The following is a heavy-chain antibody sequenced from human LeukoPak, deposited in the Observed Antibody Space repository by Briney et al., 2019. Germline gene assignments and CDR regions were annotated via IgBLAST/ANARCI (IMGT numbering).Heavy chain of an antibody. CDR3: AKTTYCGVDCYSWYFDY. Sequence: PGGSLRLSCAASGITFSSYGMSWVRQAPGKGREGVSGIIGTGENTYYADSVKGRFTISRDNSKNTLYLHANSLRAEATAIYHCAKTTYCGVDCYSWYFDYWGRGGLVTVSS. CDR1: GITFSSYG. J-gene: IGHJ4*02. CDR2: IIGTGENT. V-gene: IGHV3-23*01. D-gene: IGHD2-21*02.